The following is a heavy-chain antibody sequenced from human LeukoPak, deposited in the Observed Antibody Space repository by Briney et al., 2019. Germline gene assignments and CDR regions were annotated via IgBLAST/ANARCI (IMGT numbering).Heavy chain of an antibody. Sequence: ASVKVSCKASGYTFTGYYMRWVRQAPGQGLEWMGWINPNSGGTNYAQKFQGRVTMTRDTSISTAYMELSRLRSDDTAVYYCARESHYDFWSGYSPSLLTYGMDVWGQGTTVTVSS. CDR2: INPNSGGT. CDR1: GYTFTGYY. J-gene: IGHJ6*02. CDR3: ARESHYDFWSGYSPSLLTYGMDV. V-gene: IGHV1-2*02. D-gene: IGHD3-3*01.